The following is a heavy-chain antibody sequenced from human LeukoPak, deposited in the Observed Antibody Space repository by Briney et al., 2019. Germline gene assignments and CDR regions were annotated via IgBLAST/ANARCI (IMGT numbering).Heavy chain of an antibody. V-gene: IGHV3-30*18. CDR2: ISSDGSHK. J-gene: IGHJ4*02. CDR3: AKGGSSGYYFTLFDS. Sequence: GGSLRLSCVASGFIFSNYGMHWVRQAPGQGLEWVAVISSDGSHKYYADSVTGRFTISRDSSNNTLYLQMNGLRAEDTAVYYCAKGGSSGYYFTLFDSWGQGTLVTVSS. D-gene: IGHD3-22*01. CDR1: GFIFSNYG.